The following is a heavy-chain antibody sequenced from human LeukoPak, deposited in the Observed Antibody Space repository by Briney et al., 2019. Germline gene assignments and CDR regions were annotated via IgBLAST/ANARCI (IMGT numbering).Heavy chain of an antibody. Sequence: SETLSLTCTVSGSSISSYYWSWIRQPPGKGLEWIGYIYYSGSTNYNPSLKSRVTISVDTSKNQFSLKLSSVTAADTAVYYCARAHVDILTGYDYWGQGTLVTVSS. CDR2: IYYSGST. CDR3: ARAHVDILTGYDY. J-gene: IGHJ4*02. CDR1: GSSISSYY. V-gene: IGHV4-59*01. D-gene: IGHD3-9*01.